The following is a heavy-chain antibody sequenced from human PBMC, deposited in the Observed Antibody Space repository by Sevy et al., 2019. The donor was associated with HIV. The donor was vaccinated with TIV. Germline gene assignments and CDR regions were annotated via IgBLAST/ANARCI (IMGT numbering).Heavy chain of an antibody. CDR1: GFAFSSFE. Sequence: GGSLRLSCAASGFAFSSFEMNWVRQAPGKGLEWVSYISNSGTTIYYSYSVKGRFTISRDNSKNTLYLQMNSLRAEDTAVYYCARDLIKIFGVVIPPNYYYYGMDVWGQGTTVTVSS. CDR3: ARDLIKIFGVVIPPNYYYYGMDV. V-gene: IGHV3-48*03. D-gene: IGHD3-3*01. J-gene: IGHJ6*02. CDR2: ISNSGTTI.